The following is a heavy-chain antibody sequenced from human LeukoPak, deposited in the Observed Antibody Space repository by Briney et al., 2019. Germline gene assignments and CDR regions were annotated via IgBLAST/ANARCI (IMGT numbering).Heavy chain of an antibody. Sequence: GGSLRLSCAASGFTFSSYNMNWVRQAPGKGLEWVSSITSSSSYIYYADSVKGRFTISRDNAKNSLYLQMDSLRVEDTAEYYCARVIAGFDYWGQGTLVTVSS. J-gene: IGHJ4*02. D-gene: IGHD6-13*01. CDR2: ITSSSSYI. CDR1: GFTFSSYN. CDR3: ARVIAGFDY. V-gene: IGHV3-21*06.